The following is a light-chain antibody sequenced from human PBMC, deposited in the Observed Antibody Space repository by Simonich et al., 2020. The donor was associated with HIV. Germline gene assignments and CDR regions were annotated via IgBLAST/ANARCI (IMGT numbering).Light chain of an antibody. CDR2: EVS. Sequence: QSALTQPPSASGSPGQSVPISCPGTSSDVGGYKYVTWYQQHPGKAPKLMIYEVSKRPSGVPDRFSGSKSDNTASLTVSGLQAEDEADYYCCSYAGSYTLVFGGGTKLTVL. J-gene: IGLJ2*01. CDR3: CSYAGSYTLV. V-gene: IGLV2-8*01. CDR1: SSDVGGYKY.